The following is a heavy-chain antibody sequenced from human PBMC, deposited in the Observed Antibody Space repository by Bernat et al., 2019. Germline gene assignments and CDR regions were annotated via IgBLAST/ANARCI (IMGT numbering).Heavy chain of an antibody. CDR3: ARDPDYGGYSYFES. Sequence: EVQLVESGGGLVQPGGSLRLSCAASGFTFSSYEMNWVRQAPGKGLEWVSYISSSGSTIYYADSVKGRFTISRDNAKNSLYLQMNSLRAEDTAVYYCARDPDYGGYSYFESWGQGTLVTVSS. D-gene: IGHD4-23*01. CDR2: ISSSGSTI. CDR1: GFTFSSYE. J-gene: IGHJ4*02. V-gene: IGHV3-48*03.